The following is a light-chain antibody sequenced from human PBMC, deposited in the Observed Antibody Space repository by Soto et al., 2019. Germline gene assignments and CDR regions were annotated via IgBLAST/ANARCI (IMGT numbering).Light chain of an antibody. J-gene: IGKJ2*01. CDR3: QQYNIWPPYT. V-gene: IGKV3-15*01. CDR2: GAS. CDR1: QSVTRN. Sequence: EIVLTQSPGTLSLSPGERATLSCRASQSVTRNYLAWYQQKPGLSPRLLIYGASTRATGIPARFSGSGSGTEFTLTISGLQSEDFALYYCQQYNIWPPYTFGQGTKLEIK.